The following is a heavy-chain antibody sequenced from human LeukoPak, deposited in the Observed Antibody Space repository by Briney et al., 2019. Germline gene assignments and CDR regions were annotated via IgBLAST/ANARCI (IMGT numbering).Heavy chain of an antibody. CDR2: INHSGST. V-gene: IGHV4-34*01. CDR1: GGSFSGYY. J-gene: IGHJ5*02. Sequence: SETLSLTCAVYGGSFSGYYWSWIRQPPGKGLEWIGEINHSGSTNYNPSLKSRITISVDTSKKQFSLKLSSVTAADTAVCYCARGSGYDFWSGYLNWFDPWGQGALVTVSS. D-gene: IGHD3-3*01. CDR3: ARGSGYDFWSGYLNWFDP.